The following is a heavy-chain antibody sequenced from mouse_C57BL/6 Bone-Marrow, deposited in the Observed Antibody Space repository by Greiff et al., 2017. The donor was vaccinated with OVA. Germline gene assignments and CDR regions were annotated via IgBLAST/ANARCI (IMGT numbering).Heavy chain of an antibody. D-gene: IGHD1-1*01. Sequence: EVQLVESGTVLARPGASVKLSCKTSGYTFTSYWMHWVKQRPGQGLEWIGAIYPGNSDTSYNQKFKGKATLTAGKSASTAYMELSSLTNEDSSVSYYTNFYVLDYWGQGTTLTVSS. J-gene: IGHJ2*01. CDR3: TNFYVLDY. CDR1: GYTFTSYW. CDR2: IYPGNSDT. V-gene: IGHV1-5*01.